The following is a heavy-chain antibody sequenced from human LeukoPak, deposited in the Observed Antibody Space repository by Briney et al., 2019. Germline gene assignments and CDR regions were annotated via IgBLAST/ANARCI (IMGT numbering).Heavy chain of an antibody. CDR1: GGSFSGYY. CDR2: INHSGST. V-gene: IGHV4-34*01. CDR3: ARGPRIVVVTTILEGDFDY. D-gene: IGHD2-21*02. Sequence: SETLSLTCAVYGGSFSGYYWSWIRQPPGKGLEWIGEINHSGSTNYNPSLKSRVTISVETSKKQFSLKLSSVTAADTAVYYCARGPRIVVVTTILEGDFDYWGQGTLVSVSS. J-gene: IGHJ4*02.